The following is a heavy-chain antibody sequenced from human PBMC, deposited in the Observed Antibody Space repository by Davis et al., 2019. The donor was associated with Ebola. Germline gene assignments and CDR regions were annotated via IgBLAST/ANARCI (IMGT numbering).Heavy chain of an antibody. CDR1: GFTFSSYG. J-gene: IGHJ6*02. V-gene: IGHV3-33*01. Sequence: GESLKISCAASGFTFSSYGMHWVRQAPGKGLEWVAVIWYDGSNKYYADSVKGRFTISRDNSKNTLYLQMNSLRAEDTAVYYFARPNCSSTSCWGGGGMDVWGQGTTVTVSS. D-gene: IGHD2-2*01. CDR3: ARPNCSSTSCWGGGGMDV. CDR2: IWYDGSNK.